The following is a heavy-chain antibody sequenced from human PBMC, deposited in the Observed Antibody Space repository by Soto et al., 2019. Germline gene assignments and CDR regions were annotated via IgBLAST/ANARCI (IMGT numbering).Heavy chain of an antibody. D-gene: IGHD2-2*01. V-gene: IGHV4-59*03. CDR2: ISDSGNT. J-gene: IGHJ5*02. Sequence: SETLSLTCSVSGGSPSSNYWSWIRQPPGKGLEWIGCISDSGNTYYNPSLQSRVTISIDTSTNQFLLDLTSVTTADTAVYYCAKKGYCSNSSCFVGNNWFDPWGQGTRVTVSS. CDR1: GGSPSSNY. CDR3: AKKGYCSNSSCFVGNNWFDP.